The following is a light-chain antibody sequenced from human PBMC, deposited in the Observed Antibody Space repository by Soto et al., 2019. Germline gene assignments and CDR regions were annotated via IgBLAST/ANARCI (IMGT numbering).Light chain of an antibody. V-gene: IGKV3-15*01. J-gene: IGKJ1*01. CDR3: QQYTIWRT. Sequence: EIVMTQSPATLSVSPGERATLSCRASQSISSNLAWYQQKPGQAPRLLIYDASTRATGIPARFSGSGSGTEFTLTISSLQSEDCAVCYSQQYTIWRTVGPGTKV. CDR2: DAS. CDR1: QSISSN.